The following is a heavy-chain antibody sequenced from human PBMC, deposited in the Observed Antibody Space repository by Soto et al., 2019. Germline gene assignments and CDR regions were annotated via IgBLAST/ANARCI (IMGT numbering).Heavy chain of an antibody. Sequence: GGSLRLSCAASGFSSSDYWMSWVRRAPGRGLEWVAHIIQDGRAIYYVDSVRGRFTISRDSAGNSVFLEMHRLRVEDTAVYYCARGGELSLLPLDYWGLGTLVTVSS. CDR3: ARGGELSLLPLDY. D-gene: IGHD2-15*01. V-gene: IGHV3-7*03. J-gene: IGHJ4*02. CDR2: IIQDGRAI. CDR1: GFSSSDYW.